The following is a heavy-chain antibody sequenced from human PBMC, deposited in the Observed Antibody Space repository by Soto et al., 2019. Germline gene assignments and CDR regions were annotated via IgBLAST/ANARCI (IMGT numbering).Heavy chain of an antibody. J-gene: IGHJ6*03. CDR1: GGSISSSSYY. CDR2: IYYSGST. Sequence: SETLSLTCTVSGGSISSSSYYWGWIRQPPGKGLEWIGSIYYSGSTYYNPSLKSRVTISVDTSKNQFSLKLSSVTAADTAVYYCAIDYSNRQVFPYYYYYMDVWGKGTTVTVSS. CDR3: AIDYSNRQVFPYYYYYMDV. V-gene: IGHV4-39*01. D-gene: IGHD4-4*01.